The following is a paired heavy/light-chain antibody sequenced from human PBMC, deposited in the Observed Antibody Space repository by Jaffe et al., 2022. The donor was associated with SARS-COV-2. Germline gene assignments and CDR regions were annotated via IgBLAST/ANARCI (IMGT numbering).Heavy chain of an antibody. CDR2: MYQSGRT. V-gene: IGHV4-34*01. D-gene: IGHD1-1*01. CDR1: GGSFSGHY. J-gene: IGHJ6*03. CDR3: ARGRMVDTDDGPDLFAYYYFMDV. Sequence: QVEIQQWGAGLVKPSETLSLTCAVSGGSFSGHYWNWIRQPPGRGLEWIGEMYQSGRTNYNPSLKSRVTMSEDTSKNQFSLRLNSVTAADTAVYYCARGRMVDTDDGPDLFAYYYFMDVWGKGTTVTVS.
Light chain of an antibody. V-gene: IGLV3-19*01. CDR2: GEN. CDR1: NFRSYY. CDR3: ESRINGHVV. J-gene: IGLJ2*01. Sequence: SSELTQDASVSVALGQTVRITCQGDNFRSYYSSWYQQKPGQAPILVIYGENNRPSGIPDRFSGSSSGNTASLTITGAQADDEADYFCESRINGHVVFGGGTKLTVL.